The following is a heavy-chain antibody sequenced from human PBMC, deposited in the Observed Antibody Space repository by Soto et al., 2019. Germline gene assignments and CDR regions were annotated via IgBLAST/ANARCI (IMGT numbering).Heavy chain of an antibody. J-gene: IGHJ3*02. CDR2: IYYSGST. Sequence: SETLSLTCTVSGGSISSGGYYWSWIRQHPGKGLEWIGYIYYSGSTYYNPSLKSRVTISVDTSKNQFSLKLSSVTAADTAVYYCARDRSHTPTTPQDALDIWGQGTMVTVSS. CDR3: ARDRSHTPTTPQDALDI. V-gene: IGHV4-31*03. CDR1: GGSISSGGYY.